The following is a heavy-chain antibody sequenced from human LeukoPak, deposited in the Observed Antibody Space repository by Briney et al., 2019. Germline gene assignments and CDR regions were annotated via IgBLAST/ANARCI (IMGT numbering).Heavy chain of an antibody. CDR3: ARDKDYFDSGGAFDI. CDR1: GGSISSSSYY. D-gene: IGHD3-22*01. J-gene: IGHJ3*02. CDR2: IYYSGST. V-gene: IGHV4-39*07. Sequence: SETLSLTCTVSGGSISSSSYYWGWIRQPPGKGLEWIGSIYYSGSTYYNPSLKSRVTISVDTSKNQLSLKLSSVTAADTAVYYCARDKDYFDSGGAFDIWGQGTMVTVSS.